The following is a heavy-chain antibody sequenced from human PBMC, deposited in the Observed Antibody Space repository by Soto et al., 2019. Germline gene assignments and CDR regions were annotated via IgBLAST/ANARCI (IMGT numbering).Heavy chain of an antibody. Sequence: XESLKISCKGSGYSFTNYWIGWVRQMPGKGLEWMGIIYPGDSDTRYSPSFQGQVIISVDQSISTAYLQWSSLQASDTAMYYCARQDYNYAYFDFWGQGTLVTVSS. CDR2: IYPGDSDT. CDR1: GYSFTNYW. V-gene: IGHV5-51*01. D-gene: IGHD5-18*01. CDR3: ARQDYNYAYFDF. J-gene: IGHJ4*02.